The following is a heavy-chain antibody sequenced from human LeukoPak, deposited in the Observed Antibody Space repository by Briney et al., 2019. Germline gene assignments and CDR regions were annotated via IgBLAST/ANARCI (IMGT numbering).Heavy chain of an antibody. D-gene: IGHD6-19*01. CDR2: LSGSGGST. Sequence: GGSLRLSCAAAGCTPSSYCISWVRQAAGEVLGWVSALSGSGGSTYYAGSVKGRFTISRDNSKNTLYLQMNSLRAEDTAVYYCAKGGHSSIDWGQGTLVTVSS. V-gene: IGHV3-23*01. CDR3: AKGGHSSID. J-gene: IGHJ4*02. CDR1: GCTPSSYC.